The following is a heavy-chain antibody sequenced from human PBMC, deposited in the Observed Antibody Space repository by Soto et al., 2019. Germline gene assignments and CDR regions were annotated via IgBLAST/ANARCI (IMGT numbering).Heavy chain of an antibody. CDR3: ASDLFYYGSGSYSDY. V-gene: IGHV1-3*01. CDR2: INAGNGNT. CDR1: GYTFTSYA. Sequence: QVQLVQSGAEVKKPGASVKVSCKASGYTFTSYAMHWVRQAPGQRLEWMGWINAGNGNTKYSQKFQGRVTITRDTSASTAYMELSSLRSEDTAVYYCASDLFYYGSGSYSDYWGQGTLVTVSS. J-gene: IGHJ4*02. D-gene: IGHD3-10*01.